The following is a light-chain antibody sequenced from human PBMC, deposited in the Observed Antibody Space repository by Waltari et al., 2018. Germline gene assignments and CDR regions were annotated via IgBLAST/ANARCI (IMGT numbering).Light chain of an antibody. CDR2: TAS. Sequence: AILMTQSPSSLSASVGDRVTITCRASQGIRNDLGWYQQKPGKAPKLLTYTASTLQSGVPSRFSGTGSGQDFTLTISSLQPEDFATYYCLHDYNYPRTFGQGTKVEIK. CDR3: LHDYNYPRT. CDR1: QGIRND. V-gene: IGKV1-6*01. J-gene: IGKJ1*01.